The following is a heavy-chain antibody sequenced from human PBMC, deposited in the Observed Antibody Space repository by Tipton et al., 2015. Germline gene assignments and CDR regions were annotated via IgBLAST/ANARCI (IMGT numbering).Heavy chain of an antibody. CDR2: IYTSGST. V-gene: IGHV4-4*07. J-gene: IGHJ6*02. CDR3: AREDYYFYYGMAV. Sequence: TLSLTCTVSGGSIGSYYWSWIRQPAGKGLEWIGHIYTSGSTNYNPSLKSRVSMSVETSKNQFSLKLSSVTAADTAVYYCAREDYYFYYGMAVWGQGTTVTVSS. CDR1: GGSIGSYY.